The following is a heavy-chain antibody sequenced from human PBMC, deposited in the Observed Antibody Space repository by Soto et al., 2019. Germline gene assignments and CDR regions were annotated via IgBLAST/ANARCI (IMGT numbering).Heavy chain of an antibody. J-gene: IGHJ4*02. Sequence: PGGSLRLSCAASGFTFSSYSMNWVRQAPGKGLEWVSSISSSSSDIYYADSVKGRFTISGDNAKKSLSLQMNSLRAEDTAVYYCERDHTTFGGVYFDNWGQGTLATVFS. V-gene: IGHV3-21*01. D-gene: IGHD3-3*01. CDR3: ERDHTTFGGVYFDN. CDR2: ISSSSSDI. CDR1: GFTFSSYS.